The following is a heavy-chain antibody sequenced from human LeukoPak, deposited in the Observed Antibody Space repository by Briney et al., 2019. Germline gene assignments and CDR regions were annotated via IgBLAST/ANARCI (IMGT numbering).Heavy chain of an antibody. V-gene: IGHV4-61*08. Sequence: SETLSLTCSVSGGSIGRSGYYWSWIRQPPGKGLEWIGYIYYSGSTNYNPSLKSRVTISVDTSKNQFSLKLSSVTAADTAVYYCARARDGYNLGFDYWGQGTLVTVSS. J-gene: IGHJ4*02. CDR1: GGSIGRSGYY. D-gene: IGHD5-24*01. CDR3: ARARDGYNLGFDY. CDR2: IYYSGST.